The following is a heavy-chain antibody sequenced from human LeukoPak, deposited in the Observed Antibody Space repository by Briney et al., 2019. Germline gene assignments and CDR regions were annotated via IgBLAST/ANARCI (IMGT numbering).Heavy chain of an antibody. J-gene: IGHJ4*01. CDR3: ARDRDVDDFDS. Sequence: EPSQTLSLTCTVSAGSISSSNYYWGWIRHPPGKGLEWIVSMSYSGHTYYNPSLKSRVTTSIDTSKNQLSLNLKSVTAADTAVYYCARDRDVDDFDSWGHGTLVTVSS. CDR1: AGSISSSNYY. D-gene: IGHD2-15*01. V-gene: IGHV4-39*07. CDR2: MSYSGHT.